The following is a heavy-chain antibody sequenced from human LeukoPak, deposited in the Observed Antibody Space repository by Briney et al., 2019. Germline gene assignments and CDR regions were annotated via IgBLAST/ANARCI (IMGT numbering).Heavy chain of an antibody. CDR1: GGPIRGYY. D-gene: IGHD6-19*01. V-gene: IGHV4-59*01. Sequence: SETLSLTCTVSGGPIRGYYWSWMRQPPGRGLEWIGYINYNGRTDYNPSLKGRVTITLDMSKNHFSVKLNSRTVADTAVYYCAREGQWLPDWFDPGGQGTLLTVS. J-gene: IGHJ5*02. CDR2: INYNGRT. CDR3: AREGQWLPDWFDP.